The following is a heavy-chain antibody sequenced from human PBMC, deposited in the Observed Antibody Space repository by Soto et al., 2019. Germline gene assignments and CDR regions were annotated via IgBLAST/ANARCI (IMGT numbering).Heavy chain of an antibody. Sequence: QVQLQASGPGLVKPSQTLALTCTVSGDSIPSDTSYGTRFRHPPGGGLEWIGHVFYCGTTFYNLYLKSRLTISLDTSESQFSLRLNSVTAADTAVYYCARGLTFLNWCAPWGQGTLVTVSS. CDR2: VFYCGTT. V-gene: IGHV4-31*03. CDR1: GDSIPSDTSY. CDR3: ARGLTFLNWCAP. J-gene: IGHJ5*02.